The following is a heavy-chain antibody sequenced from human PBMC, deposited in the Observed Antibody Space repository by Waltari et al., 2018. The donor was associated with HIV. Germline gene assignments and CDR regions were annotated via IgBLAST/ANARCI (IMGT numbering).Heavy chain of an antibody. J-gene: IGHJ4*02. D-gene: IGHD5-18*01. CDR1: GFPFGACA. Sequence: EVQLVESGGGLVQPGGSLRLSCAASGFPFGACALHGVRQTPGKGLEWVSGISWNRGSMGYADSVKGRFTISRDNAKNSLFLQMNSLRPEDTALYYCTKDMRGYSYGIDYWGQGTLVSVSS. CDR3: TKDMRGYSYGIDY. CDR2: ISWNRGSM. V-gene: IGHV3-9*01.